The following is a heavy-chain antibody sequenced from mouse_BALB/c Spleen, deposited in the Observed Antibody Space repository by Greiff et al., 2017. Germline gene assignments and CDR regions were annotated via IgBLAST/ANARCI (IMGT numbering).Heavy chain of an antibody. CDR3: ARHGNYDKGPYYAMDY. CDR2: INSNGGST. Sequence: EVKLMESGGGLVKLGGSLKLSCAASGFTFSSYYMSWVRQTPEKRLELVAAINSNGGSTYYPDTVKGRFTISRDNAKNTLYLQMSSLKSEDTAMYYCARHGNYDKGPYYAMDYWGQGTSVTVSS. CDR1: GFTFSSYY. V-gene: IGHV5-6-2*01. J-gene: IGHJ4*01. D-gene: IGHD2-1*01.